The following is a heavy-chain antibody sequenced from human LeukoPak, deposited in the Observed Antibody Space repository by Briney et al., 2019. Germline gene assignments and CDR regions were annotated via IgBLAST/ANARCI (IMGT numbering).Heavy chain of an antibody. Sequence: GESLQISCKGSGYRFTSYWIGGVRPMPGKGLEWMGIIYPGDSDTRYSPSFQGQVTISADKSISTAYLQWSSLKASDTAMYYCARRQYYYDSSGYYYDYWGQGTLVTVSS. J-gene: IGHJ4*02. D-gene: IGHD3-22*01. CDR3: ARRQYYYDSSGYYYDY. CDR2: IYPGDSDT. CDR1: GYRFTSYW. V-gene: IGHV5-51*01.